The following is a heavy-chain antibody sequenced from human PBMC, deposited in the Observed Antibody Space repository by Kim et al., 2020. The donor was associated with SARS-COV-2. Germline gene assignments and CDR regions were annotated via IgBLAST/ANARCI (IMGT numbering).Heavy chain of an antibody. Sequence: GGSLRLSCTGSGSSFQTYAMHWVRQAPGKGLEWVSGISWNSNTIGYADSVRGRFTIFRDNAKNSLHLQMNSLRPEDTAVYYCAKDLGDYKDYYHYALDV. CDR1: GSSFQTYA. J-gene: IGHJ6*01. CDR2: ISWNSNTI. CDR3: AKDLGDYKDYYHYALDV. V-gene: IGHV3-9*01. D-gene: IGHD4-17*01.